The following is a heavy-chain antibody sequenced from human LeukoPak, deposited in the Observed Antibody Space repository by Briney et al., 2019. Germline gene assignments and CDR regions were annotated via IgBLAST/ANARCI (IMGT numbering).Heavy chain of an antibody. CDR3: ARDREGLAYFDF. Sequence: ASVKVSCKASGYTFTGYYMHWVRQAPGRGLEWMGWIDPNSGGTDYAQKFQGRVTMTRDTSIATAYMDLSRLISDDTAVYYCARDREGLAYFDFWGQGTLVTVSS. V-gene: IGHV1-2*02. D-gene: IGHD3/OR15-3a*01. J-gene: IGHJ4*02. CDR2: IDPNSGGT. CDR1: GYTFTGYY.